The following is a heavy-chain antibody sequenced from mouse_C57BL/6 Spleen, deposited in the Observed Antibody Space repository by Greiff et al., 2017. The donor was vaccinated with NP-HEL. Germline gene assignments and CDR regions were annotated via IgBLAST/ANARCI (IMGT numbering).Heavy chain of an antibody. V-gene: IGHV14-2*01. CDR2: IDPEDGYT. CDR3: ARFITTVVHY. D-gene: IGHD1-1*01. CDR1: GYNIKDYY. Sequence: VQLQQSGAELVKPGASVKLSCTASGYNIKDYYMHWVKQRTEQGLEWIGRIDPEDGYTKYAQKFQGKATITADTSSNTAYLQLSSLTSEDTADYYCARFITTVVHYWGQGTTLTVSS. J-gene: IGHJ2*01.